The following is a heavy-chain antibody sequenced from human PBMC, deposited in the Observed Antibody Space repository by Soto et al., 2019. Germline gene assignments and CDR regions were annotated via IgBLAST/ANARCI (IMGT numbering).Heavy chain of an antibody. CDR2: ISYRGST. CDR1: GTSIIACY. J-gene: IGHJ4*02. D-gene: IGHD2-21*01. CDR3: ARDPELHGLDY. Sequence: SETLSLTCNVSGTSIIACYWTWIRQPPGKALEWIGYISYRGSTKYNPSLKSRVAISLDTSRNQFSLKLTPVTASDTAIYFCARDPELHGLDYWGQGTLVTVSS. V-gene: IGHV4-59*01.